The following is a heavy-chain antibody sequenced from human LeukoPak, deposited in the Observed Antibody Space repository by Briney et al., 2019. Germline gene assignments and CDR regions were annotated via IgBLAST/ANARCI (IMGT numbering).Heavy chain of an antibody. J-gene: IGHJ6*02. Sequence: PGGSLRLSCAASGFTVSSNYMSWVRQAPGKGLEWVSVIYSGGSTYYADSVKGRFTISRDNSKNTLYLQMNSLRAEDTAVYYCASGSSSGWFGGYYYGMDVWGQGTTVTVSS. V-gene: IGHV3-66*01. CDR1: GFTVSSNY. CDR3: ASGSSSGWFGGYYYGMDV. D-gene: IGHD6-19*01. CDR2: IYSGGST.